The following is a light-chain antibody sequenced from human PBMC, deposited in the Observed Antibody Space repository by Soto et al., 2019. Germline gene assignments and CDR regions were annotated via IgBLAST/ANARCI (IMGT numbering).Light chain of an antibody. V-gene: IGKV1-9*01. J-gene: IGKJ3*01. Sequence: IQLTQSPSSLSASVGDSVTITCRASQGISSYLAWYQQKPGKAPKLLMYAASILQSGVPSRFSGSGSGTDFTLTISSLQPEDFATYYCQQLNSFGPGTKVDIK. CDR1: QGISSY. CDR3: QQLNS. CDR2: AAS.